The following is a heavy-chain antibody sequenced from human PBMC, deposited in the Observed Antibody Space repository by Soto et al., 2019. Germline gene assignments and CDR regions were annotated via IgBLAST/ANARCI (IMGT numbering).Heavy chain of an antibody. J-gene: IGHJ5*02. CDR2: IYHSGRT. CDR3: ARDTRPAAGINWFDP. D-gene: IGHD6-13*01. V-gene: IGHV4-4*02. Sequence: QVPLQESGPGLVKPSGTLSLTCAVSGGSISSSNWWCWVRQPPGKGLEWIGEIYHSGRTNYNPSLRCRVAMSVDHAKNQFPLKRSPVAAADTGVHYGARDTRPAAGINWFDPWGKGTLVTVSS. CDR1: GGSISSSNW.